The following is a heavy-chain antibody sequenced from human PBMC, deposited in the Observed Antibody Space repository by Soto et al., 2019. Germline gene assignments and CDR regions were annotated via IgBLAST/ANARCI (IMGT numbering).Heavy chain of an antibody. CDR1: GGTINSGDYF. J-gene: IGHJ4*02. V-gene: IGHV4-30-4*01. CDR3: ARVKATLYRHYYFGY. Sequence: SETLSLTCSVSGGTINSGDYFWSWIRQPPGKGLEWIGSIFYTGSTYYSPSLKSRASMSMDTSKTLFSLRLRSLTAADTAVYFCARVKATLYRHYYFGYWGQGTPVTVSS. D-gene: IGHD5-12*01. CDR2: IFYTGST.